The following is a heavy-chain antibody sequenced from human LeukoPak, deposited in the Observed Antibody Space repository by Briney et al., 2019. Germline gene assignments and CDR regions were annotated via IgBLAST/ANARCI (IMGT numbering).Heavy chain of an antibody. V-gene: IGHV3-21*01. J-gene: IGHJ6*03. CDR1: GFTFSTYG. D-gene: IGHD6-6*01. Sequence: GGSLRLSCAASGFTFSTYGMSWVRQAPGKGLEWVSSISSSSSYIYYADSVKGRFTISRDNAKNSLYLQMNSLRAEDTAVYYCAGVDSSSFSYYYYYYMDVWGKGTTVTVSS. CDR2: ISSSSSYI. CDR3: AGVDSSSFSYYYYYYMDV.